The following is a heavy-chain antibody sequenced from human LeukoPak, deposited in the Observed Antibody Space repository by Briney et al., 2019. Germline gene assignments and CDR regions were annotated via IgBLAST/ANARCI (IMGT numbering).Heavy chain of an antibody. CDR3: ARGPPEDV. J-gene: IGHJ6*04. V-gene: IGHV4-4*07. Sequence: SGTLSLTSTVSGGSTSSYYWSWIRQPAGKGLEWIGRTYTGGSTNYNPSLKNRVTMSVDTSKNQFSLKLSSVTAADTAVYYCARGPPEDVWGKGTTVTVSS. CDR1: GGSTSSYY. CDR2: TYTGGST.